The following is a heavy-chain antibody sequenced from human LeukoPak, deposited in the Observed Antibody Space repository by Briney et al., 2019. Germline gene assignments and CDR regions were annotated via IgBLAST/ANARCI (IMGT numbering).Heavy chain of an antibody. Sequence: SETLSLTCTVSGGSISSSSYFWGWIRQPPGKGLEWIGSIYYSGSTYYNPSLKSRVTMSVDTSKNQFSLKLSSVTAADTAVYYCARTTIYVWGSYRYHEAFDIWGQGTMVTVSS. D-gene: IGHD3-16*02. V-gene: IGHV4-39*01. CDR3: ARTTIYVWGSYRYHEAFDI. CDR2: IYYSGST. J-gene: IGHJ3*02. CDR1: GGSISSSSYF.